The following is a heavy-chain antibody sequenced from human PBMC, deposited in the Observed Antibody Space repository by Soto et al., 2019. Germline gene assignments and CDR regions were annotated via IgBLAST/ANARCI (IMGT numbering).Heavy chain of an antibody. J-gene: IGHJ4*02. V-gene: IGHV3-11*01. CDR1: GFTSSDYY. D-gene: IGHD4-17*01. CDR3: ARIRYGDTHYFDY. Sequence: GGSLRLSCAASGFTSSDYYMGWIRQAPGKGLEWVSYISSSGSTIYYADSVKGRFTISRDNAKNSLYLQMNSLRAEDTAVYYCARIRYGDTHYFDYWGQGTLVTVSS. CDR2: ISSSGSTI.